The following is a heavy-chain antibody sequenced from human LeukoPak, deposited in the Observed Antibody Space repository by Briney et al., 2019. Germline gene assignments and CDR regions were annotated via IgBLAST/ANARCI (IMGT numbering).Heavy chain of an antibody. J-gene: IGHJ6*03. CDR3: ARQQPMVRGVIMPSAGYYYMDV. D-gene: IGHD3-10*01. Sequence: SETLSLTCAVYGGSFSGYYWSWIRQPPGKGLEWIGEINYSGSTNYNPSLKSRVTISVDTSKNQFSLKLSSVTAADTAVYYCARQQPMVRGVIMPSAGYYYMDVWGKGTTVTISS. V-gene: IGHV4-34*01. CDR2: INYSGST. CDR1: GGSFSGYY.